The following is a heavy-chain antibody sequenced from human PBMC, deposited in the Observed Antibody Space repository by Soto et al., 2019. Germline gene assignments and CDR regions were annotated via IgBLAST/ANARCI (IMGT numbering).Heavy chain of an antibody. D-gene: IGHD5-12*01. CDR2: IVVGSGNT. Sequence: ASVKVSCKASGFTFTSSAVQWVRQARGQRLEWIGWIVVGSGNTNYAQKFQERVTITRDMSTSTAYMELSSLRSEDTAVYYCAAEGSGYSGYPTLYYYYYGMDVWGQGTTVTVSS. V-gene: IGHV1-58*01. CDR3: AAEGSGYSGYPTLYYYYYGMDV. CDR1: GFTFTSSA. J-gene: IGHJ6*02.